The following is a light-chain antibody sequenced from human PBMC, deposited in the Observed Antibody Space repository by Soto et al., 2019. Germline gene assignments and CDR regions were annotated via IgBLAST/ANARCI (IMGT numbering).Light chain of an antibody. J-gene: IGLJ1*01. V-gene: IGLV1-44*01. Sequence: QSALTQPPSVSGTPGQRVTISCSGSSSNIGSNTVNWYQQLPGTAPKLLIYGNNQRPSGVPDRFSGSKPGTSASLAISGLQSEDEADYHCAAWDDRLNGYVFGTGTKVTVL. CDR2: GNN. CDR1: SSNIGSNT. CDR3: AAWDDRLNGYV.